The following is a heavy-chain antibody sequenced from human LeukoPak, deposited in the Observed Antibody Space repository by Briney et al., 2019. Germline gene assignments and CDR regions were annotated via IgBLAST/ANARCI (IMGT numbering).Heavy chain of an antibody. Sequence: SSETLSLTCTVSGGSISSYYWSWIRQPPGKGLEWIGYIYYSGSTNYNPSLKSRVTISVDTSENQFSLRLSSVTAADTAVYYCARGRSGSSGRHWYFDLWGRGTLVTVSS. D-gene: IGHD1-26*01. CDR2: IYYSGST. J-gene: IGHJ2*01. CDR3: ARGRSGSSGRHWYFDL. V-gene: IGHV4-59*01. CDR1: GGSISSYY.